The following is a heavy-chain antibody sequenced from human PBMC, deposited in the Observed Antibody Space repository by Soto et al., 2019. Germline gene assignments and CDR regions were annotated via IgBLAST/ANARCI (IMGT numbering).Heavy chain of an antibody. Sequence: SETLSLTCAVYGVSFSGYYWSWIRQPPGKGLEWIGEINHSGSTNYNPSLKSRVTISVDTSKNQFSLKLSSVTAADTAVYYCARFGPLGYCSGGSCPQYYFDYWGQGTLVTVSS. D-gene: IGHD2-15*01. V-gene: IGHV4-34*01. CDR2: INHSGST. J-gene: IGHJ4*02. CDR1: GVSFSGYY. CDR3: ARFGPLGYCSGGSCPQYYFDY.